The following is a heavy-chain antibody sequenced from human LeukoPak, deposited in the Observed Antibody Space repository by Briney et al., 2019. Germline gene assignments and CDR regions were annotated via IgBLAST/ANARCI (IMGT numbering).Heavy chain of an antibody. D-gene: IGHD3-9*01. CDR1: GFTFSSYW. CDR3: AREDTYYDILTGYYGDWYFDL. Sequence: GGSLRLPCAASGFTFSSYWMSWVRQAPGKGLEWVANIKQDGSEKYYVDSVKGRFTISRDNAKNSLYLQMNSLRAEDTAVYYCAREDTYYDILTGYYGDWYFDLWGRGTLVTVSS. J-gene: IGHJ2*01. CDR2: IKQDGSEK. V-gene: IGHV3-7*03.